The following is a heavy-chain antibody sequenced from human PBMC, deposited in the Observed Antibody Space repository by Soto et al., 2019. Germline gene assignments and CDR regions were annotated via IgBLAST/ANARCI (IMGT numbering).Heavy chain of an antibody. CDR2: INHSGST. Sequence: QVQLQQWGAGLLKPSETLSLTCAVYGGSFSGYYWSWIRQPPGKGLEWIGEINHSGSTNYNPSPKSRVTISVDTSKNQFSLKLSSVTAADTAVYYCASIVVVPAAMPSYYYYYYMDVWGKGTTVTVSS. CDR1: GGSFSGYY. D-gene: IGHD2-2*01. CDR3: ASIVVVPAAMPSYYYYYYMDV. J-gene: IGHJ6*03. V-gene: IGHV4-34*01.